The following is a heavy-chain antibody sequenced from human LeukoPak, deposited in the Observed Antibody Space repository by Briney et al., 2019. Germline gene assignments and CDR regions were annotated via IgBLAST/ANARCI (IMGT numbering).Heavy chain of an antibody. CDR3: ATSGPIYYGSGSYYNYFDY. D-gene: IGHD3-10*01. V-gene: IGHV4-39*07. CDR1: GASISSSSYY. CDR2: IYYSGST. J-gene: IGHJ4*02. Sequence: KASETLSLTCTVPGASISSSSYYWGWIRQPPGKGLEWIGSIYYSGSTYYNPSLKSRVTISVDTSKNQFSLKLSSVTAADTAVYYCATSGPIYYGSGSYYNYFDYWGQGTLVTVSS.